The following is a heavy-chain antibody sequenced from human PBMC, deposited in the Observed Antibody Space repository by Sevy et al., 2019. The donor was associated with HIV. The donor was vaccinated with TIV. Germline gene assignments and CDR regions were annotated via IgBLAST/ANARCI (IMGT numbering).Heavy chain of an antibody. Sequence: GGSLRLSCAASGFSFNKYGMHWVRQAPGEGLEWVAVIAYDGGNKYYTDSVKGRFTISRDNSKNTLYLQMNSLRAEDTAVYYCAKIPAGGSYFSYFDSWGQGPLVTVSS. V-gene: IGHV3-30*18. D-gene: IGHD1-26*01. J-gene: IGHJ4*02. CDR3: AKIPAGGSYFSYFDS. CDR2: IAYDGGNK. CDR1: GFSFNKYG.